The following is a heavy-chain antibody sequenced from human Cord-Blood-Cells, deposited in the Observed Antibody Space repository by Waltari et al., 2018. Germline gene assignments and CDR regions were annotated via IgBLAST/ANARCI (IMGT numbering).Heavy chain of an antibody. J-gene: IGHJ4*02. Sequence: QVQLQESGPGLVKPSETLSLTCTVSGGSISSYYWSWIRQPPGKGLEWIGYIYYSGSTNYNPSLKSRVTISVDTSKNQFSLKLSSVTAADTAVYYCARVGIAAAGKKNYFDYWGQGTLVTVSS. CDR1: GGSISSYY. D-gene: IGHD6-13*01. V-gene: IGHV4-59*01. CDR2: IYYSGST. CDR3: ARVGIAAAGKKNYFDY.